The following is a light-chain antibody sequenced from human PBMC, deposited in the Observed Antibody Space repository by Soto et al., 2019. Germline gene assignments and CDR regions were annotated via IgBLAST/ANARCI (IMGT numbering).Light chain of an antibody. CDR2: AAS. J-gene: IGKJ4*01. V-gene: IGKV1-8*01. CDR3: QQYYSYPPLT. CDR1: QGISSY. Sequence: IRVTQSPSSFSASTGDRVTITCRASQGISSYLAWYQQKPGKAPKLLIYAASTLQSGVPSRFSGSGSGTDFTLTISCLQSEDFATYYCQQYYSYPPLTFGGGTKVDI.